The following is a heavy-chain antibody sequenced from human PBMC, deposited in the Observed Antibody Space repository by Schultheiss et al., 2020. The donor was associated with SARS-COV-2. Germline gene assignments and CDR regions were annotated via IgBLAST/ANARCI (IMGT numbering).Heavy chain of an antibody. Sequence: SQTLSLTCTVSDDPVSSGSYYWSWIRQPPGKGLEWIGYIYHSGSTYYNPSLKSRVTISVDKSKNQFSLKLSSVTAADTAVYYCARETNDDGMDVWGQGTTVTVSS. J-gene: IGHJ6*02. V-gene: IGHV4-30-2*01. CDR3: ARETNDDGMDV. CDR2: IYHSGST. CDR1: DDPVSSGSYY. D-gene: IGHD1-1*01.